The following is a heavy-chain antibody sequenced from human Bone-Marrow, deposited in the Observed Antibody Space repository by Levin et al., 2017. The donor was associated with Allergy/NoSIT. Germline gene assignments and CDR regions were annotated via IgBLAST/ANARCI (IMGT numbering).Heavy chain of an antibody. CDR3: ARGRSGGRGAFDI. J-gene: IGHJ3*02. V-gene: IGHV3-48*01. Sequence: LSLTCAPSGFPFRSFSMNWVRQAPGKGLEWVSYISSSSSSIYYAESVKGRFTISRDNAKNSLYLQMNSLRAEDTAVYYCARGRSGGRGAFDIWGQGTMVTVSS. CDR1: GFPFRSFS. D-gene: IGHD1-1*01. CDR2: ISSSSSSI.